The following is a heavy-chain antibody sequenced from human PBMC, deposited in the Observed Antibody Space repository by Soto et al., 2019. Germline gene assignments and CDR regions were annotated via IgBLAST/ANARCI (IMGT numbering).Heavy chain of an antibody. CDR1: GYTFSSYD. CDR3: ATSGGGWYLY. Sequence: QVQLVQSGAEVKKPGASVKVSCKASGYTFSSYDINWVRQATGQGLEWMGWLNPNSGDTGYAQKFQGRVTLTRNTSINTAYIELRSLTSDATAVDYCATSGGGWYLYWGQGTLVTVSS. CDR2: LNPNSGDT. J-gene: IGHJ4*02. D-gene: IGHD6-19*01. V-gene: IGHV1-8*01.